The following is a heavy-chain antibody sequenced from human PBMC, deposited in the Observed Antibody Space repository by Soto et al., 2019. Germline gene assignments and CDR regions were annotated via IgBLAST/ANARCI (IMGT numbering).Heavy chain of an antibody. CDR3: ARVSQSVWFDP. CDR1: GGSISSYY. CDR2: IYYSGST. J-gene: IGHJ5*02. V-gene: IGHV4-59*01. Sequence: SETLSLTCTVSGGSISSYYWSWIRQPPGKGLEWIGYIYYSGSTNYNPSLRSRVTISVDTSKNQFSLKLSSVTAADTAVYYCARVSQSVWFDPWGQGTLVTVSS.